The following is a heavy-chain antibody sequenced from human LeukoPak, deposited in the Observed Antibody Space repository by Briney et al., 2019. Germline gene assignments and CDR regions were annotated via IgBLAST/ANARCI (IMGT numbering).Heavy chain of an antibody. CDR1: GYTFTSYY. D-gene: IGHD2-2*03. Sequence: ASVKVSCKASGYTFTSYYMHWVRQAPGQGLEWMGIINPSGGSTSYAQKFQGRVTMTRDTSTSTVYMELSSLRSEDTAVYYCARLRKSGYCSSTSCSRPARYYHYYGMDVWGQGTTVTVSS. V-gene: IGHV1-46*01. J-gene: IGHJ6*02. CDR2: INPSGGST. CDR3: ARLRKSGYCSSTSCSRPARYYHYYGMDV.